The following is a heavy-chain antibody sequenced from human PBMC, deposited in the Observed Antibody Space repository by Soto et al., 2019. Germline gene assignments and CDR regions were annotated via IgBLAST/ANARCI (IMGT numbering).Heavy chain of an antibody. CDR3: AYYYDSSGALGFLCD. V-gene: IGHV3-23*01. CDR2: ISGRGGST. D-gene: IGHD3-22*01. CDR1: GFTFSSYA. Sequence: EVQLLESGGGLVQPGGSLRLSCAASGFTFSSYAMSWVRQAPGKGLEWVSAISGRGGSTYYADSVKGRFTISRDNSKNTLYLQMNSMRAEDTAVYYGAYYYDSSGALGFLCDWGQGTLVTVSS. J-gene: IGHJ4*02.